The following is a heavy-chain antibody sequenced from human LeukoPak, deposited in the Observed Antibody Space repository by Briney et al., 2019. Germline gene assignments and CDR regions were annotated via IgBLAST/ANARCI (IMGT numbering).Heavy chain of an antibody. CDR2: ISAYNGNT. CDR1: GYTFTGYY. D-gene: IGHD5-18*01. V-gene: IGHV1-18*04. Sequence: ASVKVSCKASGYTFTGYYMHWVRQAPGQGLEWMGWISAYNGNTNYAQKLQGRVTMTTDTSTSTAYMELRSLRSDDTAVYYCARDRYSYGKFDYWGQGTLVTVSS. J-gene: IGHJ4*02. CDR3: ARDRYSYGKFDY.